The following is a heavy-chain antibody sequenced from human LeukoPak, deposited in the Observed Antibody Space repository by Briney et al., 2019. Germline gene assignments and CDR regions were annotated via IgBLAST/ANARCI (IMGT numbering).Heavy chain of an antibody. CDR2: IYYSGST. J-gene: IGHJ5*02. V-gene: IGHV4-39*01. D-gene: IGHD3-3*01. CDR3: ARQEYSVLRFLEWFDP. CDR1: GGSISSSSYY. Sequence: PSETLSLTCTVSGGSISSSSYYWGWIRQPPGKGLEWIGSIYYSGSTYYNPSLKSRVTISVDTSKNQFSLKLSSVTAADTAVYYCARQEYSVLRFLEWFDPWGQGTLVTVSS.